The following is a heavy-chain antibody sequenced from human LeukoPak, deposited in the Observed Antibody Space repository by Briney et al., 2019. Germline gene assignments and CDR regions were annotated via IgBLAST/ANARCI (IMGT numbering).Heavy chain of an antibody. J-gene: IGHJ4*02. Sequence: GSSVKVSFKPSGGTFSSYAISWVRQAPGQGLEWMGGIIPIFGTANYSQKFQGRVTITTDESTGTAYMELSSLRSEDTAVYYCARGPLYYDSSGYYYAFDYWGQGTLVTVSS. V-gene: IGHV1-69*05. CDR1: GGTFSSYA. CDR2: IIPIFGTA. D-gene: IGHD3-22*01. CDR3: ARGPLYYDSSGYYYAFDY.